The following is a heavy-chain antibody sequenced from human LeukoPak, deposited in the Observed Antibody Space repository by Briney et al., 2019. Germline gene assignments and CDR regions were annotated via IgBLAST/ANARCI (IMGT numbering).Heavy chain of an antibody. Sequence: PSETLSLTCTVSGGSISSYYWSWIRQPPGKGLEWIGYIYYSGSTNYNPSLKSRVTISVDTSKNRFSLKLSSVTAADTAVYYCASSPPGIYSGYEPYYYYMDVWGKGTTVTVSS. CDR3: ASSPPGIYSGYEPYYYYMDV. CDR1: GGSISSYY. J-gene: IGHJ6*03. CDR2: IYYSGST. V-gene: IGHV4-59*01. D-gene: IGHD5-12*01.